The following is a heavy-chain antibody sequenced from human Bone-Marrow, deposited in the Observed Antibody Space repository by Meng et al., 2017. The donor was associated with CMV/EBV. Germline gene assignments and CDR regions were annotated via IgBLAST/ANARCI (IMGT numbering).Heavy chain of an antibody. CDR2: IIPILGIA. D-gene: IGHD3-10*01. CDR3: AIDKYYGSGSYTGGFDY. Sequence: SVKDSCKASGGTFSSYAISWVRQAPGQGLEWMGGIIPILGIANYEQKFQGRVTISADKSTSKAYMELSSLRAEYTGVYYCAIDKYYGSGSYTGGFDYWGQGTLVTVSS. V-gene: IGHV1-69*10. CDR1: GGTFSSYA. J-gene: IGHJ4*02.